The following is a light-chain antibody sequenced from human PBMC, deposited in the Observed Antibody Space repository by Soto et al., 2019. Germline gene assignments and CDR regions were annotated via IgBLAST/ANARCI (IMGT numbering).Light chain of an antibody. CDR2: AAS. CDR1: QSISIY. CDR3: QQSYSIPWT. Sequence: DIQMTQSPSSLSASVGGRVTITCRPSQSISIYLNWYQQKPGKAPELLIYAASSLQSGVPSRFSGSGSGTVLTLTISSLQPEDFATYYCQQSYSIPWTFGQGTKVDIK. V-gene: IGKV1-39*01. J-gene: IGKJ1*01.